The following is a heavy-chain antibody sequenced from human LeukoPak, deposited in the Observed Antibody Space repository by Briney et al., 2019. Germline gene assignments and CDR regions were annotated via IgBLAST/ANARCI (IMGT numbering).Heavy chain of an antibody. V-gene: IGHV1-18*01. CDR1: GYTFTHYG. Sequence: GASVKVSCKASGYTFTHYGITWVRQAPGQGLAWMGWINTYNGDTKCAQKLQGRVTMTTDTSTSTAFMELRSQRSDDSAVYYCARGIRSPLFDYWGLGTLVTVSP. D-gene: IGHD3-16*01. CDR2: INTYNGDT. CDR3: ARGIRSPLFDY. J-gene: IGHJ4*02.